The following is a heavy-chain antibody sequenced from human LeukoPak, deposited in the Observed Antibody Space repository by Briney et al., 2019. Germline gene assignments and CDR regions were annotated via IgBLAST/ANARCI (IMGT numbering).Heavy chain of an antibody. CDR1: GYSISSGYY. CDR3: ARGRGYGDYVLDY. CDR2: IYHSGST. D-gene: IGHD4-17*01. V-gene: IGHV4-38-2*02. Sequence: SETLSLTCTVSGYSISSGYYWGWIRQPPGKGLEWIGSIYHSGSTYYNPSLKSRVTISVDTSKNQFSLKLSSVTAADTAVYYCARGRGYGDYVLDYWGQGTLVTVSS. J-gene: IGHJ4*02.